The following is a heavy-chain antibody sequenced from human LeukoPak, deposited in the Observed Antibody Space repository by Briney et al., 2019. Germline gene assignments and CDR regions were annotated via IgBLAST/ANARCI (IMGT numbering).Heavy chain of an antibody. J-gene: IGHJ3*02. CDR1: GFTFSSYW. V-gene: IGHV3-48*04. Sequence: QTGGSLRLSCAASGFTFSSYWMNWVRQAPGKGLEWVSYISSSGSTIYYADSVKGRFTISRDNAKNSLYLQMNSLRAEGTAVYYCARESSAGYSYDDAFDIWGQGTMVTVSS. D-gene: IGHD5-18*01. CDR2: ISSSGSTI. CDR3: ARESSAGYSYDDAFDI.